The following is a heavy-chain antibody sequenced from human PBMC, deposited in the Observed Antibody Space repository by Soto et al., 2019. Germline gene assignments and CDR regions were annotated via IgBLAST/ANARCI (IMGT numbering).Heavy chain of an antibody. CDR3: ARDPHGGSFDY. CDR1: GFTFSRYW. D-gene: IGHD3-16*01. V-gene: IGHV3-74*01. J-gene: IGHJ4*02. Sequence: LRLSCVASGFTFSRYWMHWIRQAPGKGPVWVSLINVDGSSSSYVDAVKGRFTISRDNAKNMLYLQMNSVTVEDTAVYYCARDPHGGSFDYWGQGTLVTVSS. CDR2: INVDGSSS.